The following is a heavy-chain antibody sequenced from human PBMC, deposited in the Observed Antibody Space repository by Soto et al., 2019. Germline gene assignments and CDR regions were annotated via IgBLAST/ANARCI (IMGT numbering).Heavy chain of an antibody. D-gene: IGHD6-6*01. Sequence: SETLSLTCTVSGGSISNYYWSWIRQPPGMGLEWIGYIYYSGSTNYNSSLKSRVTISIDTSKNQFSLKLSSVTAADTAVYYCARRAAAHQRIDYWGQRTLVPVSS. CDR1: GGSISNYY. J-gene: IGHJ4*02. CDR3: ARRAAAHQRIDY. V-gene: IGHV4-59*12. CDR2: IYYSGST.